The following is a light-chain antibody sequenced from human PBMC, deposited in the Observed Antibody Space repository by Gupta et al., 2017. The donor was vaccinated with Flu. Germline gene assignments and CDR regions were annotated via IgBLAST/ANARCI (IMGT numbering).Light chain of an antibody. V-gene: IGLV8-61*01. J-gene: IGLJ3*02. CDR2: NTN. CDR1: SGSVSTSYY. Sequence: QTVVTQPPSVSVSPGGTVPLPCGLSSGSVSTSYYPSWYQQTPGQAPRTLIYNTNTRSSGVPDRFSGSILGNKAALTITGAQADDESDYYCVLYMGSGIWVFGGGTKLTVL. CDR3: VLYMGSGIWV.